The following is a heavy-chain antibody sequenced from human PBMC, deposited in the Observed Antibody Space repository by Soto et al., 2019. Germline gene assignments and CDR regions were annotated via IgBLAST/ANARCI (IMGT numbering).Heavy chain of an antibody. CDR1: GFTFSSYT. D-gene: IGHD2-15*01. V-gene: IGHV3-23*01. J-gene: IGHJ4*02. CDR3: AKDRQYDGIWTFDY. CDR2: IIAGSGTT. Sequence: PGGSLRLSCSASGFTFSSYTMSWVRLTPGKGLEWVSTIIAGSGTTNYADSVTGRFSISRDNSRNILYLQMNSLGVEDTAVYYCAKDRQYDGIWTFDYWGRGTLVTVSS.